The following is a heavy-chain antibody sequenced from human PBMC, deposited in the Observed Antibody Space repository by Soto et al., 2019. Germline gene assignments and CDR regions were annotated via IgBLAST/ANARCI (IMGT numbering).Heavy chain of an antibody. CDR3: ATRGYCGGDCFSY. V-gene: IGHV1-2*02. D-gene: IGHD2-21*02. J-gene: IGHJ4*02. Sequence: GASVKVSCKASGYTFTGYYIHWLRQAPGQGLEWMGWINPNTGGTNYAQKFQGRVTMTRDTSISTGYMELTRLRSDDTAVYYCATRGYCGGDCFSYWGQGTLVTVSS. CDR2: INPNTGGT. CDR1: GYTFTGYY.